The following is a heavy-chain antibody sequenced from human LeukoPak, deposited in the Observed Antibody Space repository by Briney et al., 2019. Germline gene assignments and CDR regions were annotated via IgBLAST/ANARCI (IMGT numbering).Heavy chain of an antibody. CDR2: ISVSGT. V-gene: IGHV3-48*04. Sequence: GGSLRLSCTASGFRFGGYSIHWVRQAPGKGLEWLSYISVSGTIHADSVMGRVTVSRDNAKKSLYLQMNSLRAEYTAVYYCARIRGSTLAISYMDVLGKGTTVTVSS. J-gene: IGHJ6*03. CDR1: GFRFGGYS. D-gene: IGHD2-21*01. CDR3: ARIRGSTLAISYMDV.